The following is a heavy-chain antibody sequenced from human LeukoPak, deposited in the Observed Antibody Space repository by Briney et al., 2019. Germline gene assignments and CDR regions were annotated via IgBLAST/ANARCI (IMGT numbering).Heavy chain of an antibody. CDR2: IYYSGST. D-gene: IGHD6-6*01. J-gene: IGHJ4*02. CDR3: ARHRGSSSNFDY. Sequence: SETLSFTCTVSGGSISRNNYYWDWIRQPPGKGLEYIGSIYYSGSTYYTPSLKSRVTISVDTSKNQFSLKLSSVTATDTAVYYCARHRGSSSNFDYWGQGTLVTVSS. CDR1: GGSISRNNYY. V-gene: IGHV4-39*01.